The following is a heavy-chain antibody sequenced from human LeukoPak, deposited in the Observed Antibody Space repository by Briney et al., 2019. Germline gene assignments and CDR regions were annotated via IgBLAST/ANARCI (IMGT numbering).Heavy chain of an antibody. V-gene: IGHV4-39*07. CDR2: IYYSGST. J-gene: IGHJ4*02. CDR3: ASSTVVVAATPFDY. Sequence: SETLSLTCTVSGGSISSSSYYWGWIRQPPGKGLEWIGSIYYSGSTNYNPSLKSRVTISVDTSKNQFSLKLSSVTAADTAVYYCASSTVVVAATPFDYWGQGTLVTVSS. CDR1: GGSISSSSYY. D-gene: IGHD2-15*01.